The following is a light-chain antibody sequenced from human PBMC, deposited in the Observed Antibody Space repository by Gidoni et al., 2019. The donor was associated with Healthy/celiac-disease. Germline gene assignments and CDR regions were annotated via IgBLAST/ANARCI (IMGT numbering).Light chain of an antibody. V-gene: IGKV1-5*03. Sequence: DIQLTQSPSTLSASVGDRVTITCRASQSISSWLAWYQQKPGKAPKLLIYKASSLESGVPSRFSGSGSGTEFTLTISSLQPDDFATYYCQQYNSYALTFGGGTKVEIK. CDR3: QQYNSYALT. CDR1: QSISSW. CDR2: KAS. J-gene: IGKJ4*01.